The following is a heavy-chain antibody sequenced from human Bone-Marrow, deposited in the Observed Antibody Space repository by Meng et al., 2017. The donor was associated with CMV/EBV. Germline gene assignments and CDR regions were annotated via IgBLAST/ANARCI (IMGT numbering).Heavy chain of an antibody. CDR1: GFTFDDYA. J-gene: IGHJ6*02. V-gene: IGHV3-9*01. Sequence: GGSLRLSCAASGFTFDDYAMHWVRQAPGKGLEWVSGISWNSGSIGYADSVKGRFTISRDNAKNSLYLQMNSLRAEDTAVYYCARDHIVVVPAAIGYYYYGMDVWGQGTTVTVSS. CDR2: ISWNSGSI. D-gene: IGHD2-2*02. CDR3: ARDHIVVVPAAIGYYYYGMDV.